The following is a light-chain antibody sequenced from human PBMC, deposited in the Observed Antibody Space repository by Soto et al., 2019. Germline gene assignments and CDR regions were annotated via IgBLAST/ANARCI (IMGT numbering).Light chain of an antibody. CDR1: SSNIGAGYD. CDR3: QSYDRSLSGSV. V-gene: IGLV1-40*01. CDR2: GNT. Sequence: QSVLTQPPSVSGAPGQRVTISCTGSSSNIGAGYDVHWYQQLPGTAPKLLTYGNTNRPSGVPDRFSGSKSGTSASLAITGLQAEDEADYYCQSYDRSLSGSVFGGGTKLTVL. J-gene: IGLJ2*01.